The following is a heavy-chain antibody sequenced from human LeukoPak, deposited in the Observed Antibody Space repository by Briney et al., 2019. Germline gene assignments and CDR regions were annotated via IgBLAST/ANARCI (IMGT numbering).Heavy chain of an antibody. D-gene: IGHD6-6*01. CDR3: AKAFSSSSGNY. CDR1: GFTFSSYA. J-gene: IGHJ4*02. CDR2: ISGSGGST. Sequence: GGSLRLSCAASGFTFSSYAMSWFRQAPGKGLEWVSAISGSGGSTYYADSVKGRFTISRDNSKNTLYLQMNSLRAEDTAVYYCAKAFSSSSGNYWGQGTLVTVSS. V-gene: IGHV3-23*01.